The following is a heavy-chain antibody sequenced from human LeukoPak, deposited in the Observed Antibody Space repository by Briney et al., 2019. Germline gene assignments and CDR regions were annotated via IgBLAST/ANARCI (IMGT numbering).Heavy chain of an antibody. CDR2: INHSGST. CDR3: ARGLSYYDFWSGYYTGTTTYFDY. V-gene: IGHV4-34*01. J-gene: IGHJ4*02. D-gene: IGHD3-3*01. Sequence: SETLSLTCAVYGGSFRGYYWSGIRQPPGKGLEWIGEINHSGSTNYNPSLKSRVTISVDTSKNQFSLKLSSVTAADTAVYYCARGLSYYDFWSGYYTGTTTYFDYWGQGTLVTVSS. CDR1: GGSFRGYY.